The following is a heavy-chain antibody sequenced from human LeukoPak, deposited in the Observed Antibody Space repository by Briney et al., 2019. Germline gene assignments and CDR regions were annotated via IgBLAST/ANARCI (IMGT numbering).Heavy chain of an antibody. CDR3: ARLAFYYYDSSGYPHTED. D-gene: IGHD3-22*01. V-gene: IGHV1-2*02. Sequence: ASVKVSCKASGYTFTGYYMHWVRQAPGQGLEWMGWINPNSGGTNYAQKFQGRVTMTRDTSISTAYMELSRLRSDDTAVYYCARLAFYYYDSSGYPHTEDWGQGTLVTVSS. J-gene: IGHJ4*02. CDR2: INPNSGGT. CDR1: GYTFTGYY.